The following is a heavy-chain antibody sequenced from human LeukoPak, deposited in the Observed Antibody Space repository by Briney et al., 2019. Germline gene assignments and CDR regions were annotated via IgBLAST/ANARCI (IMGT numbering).Heavy chain of an antibody. CDR2: IYSGGST. CDR3: ARDSGSASGWSFDY. Sequence: GGSLRLSCAASGFTVSSNYMCWVRQAPGKGLEWVSVIYSGGSTYYADSVKGRFTISRDNSKNTLYLQVNSLRAEDTAVYYCARDSGSASGWSFDYWGQGTLVTVSS. V-gene: IGHV3-53*01. CDR1: GFTVSSNY. D-gene: IGHD6-19*01. J-gene: IGHJ4*02.